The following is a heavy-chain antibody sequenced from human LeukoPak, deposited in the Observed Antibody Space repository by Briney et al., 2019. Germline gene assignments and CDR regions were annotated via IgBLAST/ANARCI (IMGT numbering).Heavy chain of an antibody. V-gene: IGHV3-11*04. D-gene: IGHD3-3*01. CDR1: GFMFSDYY. CDR2: ISNDSVDK. Sequence: GGSLRLSCVGSGFMFSDYYMSWIRQAPGKGLEWVSYISNDSVDKYYVDSVRGRFTISRDNAKKSMYLQMSGLRVEDTAVYYCARRDWVSGAVRAFDIWEQGTMVTVSS. CDR3: ARRDWVSGAVRAFDI. J-gene: IGHJ3*02.